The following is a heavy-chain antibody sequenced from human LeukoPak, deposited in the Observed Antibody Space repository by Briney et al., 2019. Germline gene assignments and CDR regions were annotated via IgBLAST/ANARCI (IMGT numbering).Heavy chain of an antibody. CDR1: GFTFSSSA. V-gene: IGHV3-30*04. Sequence: GGSLRLSCAASGFTFSSSAMHWVRQAPGKGLEWVAVISYDGSNKYYVDSVKGRFTISRDNSKNTLYLQMNSLRAEDTAVYYCARVNSSSWYGAFDIWGQGTMVTVSS. J-gene: IGHJ3*02. CDR3: ARVNSSSWYGAFDI. D-gene: IGHD6-13*01. CDR2: ISYDGSNK.